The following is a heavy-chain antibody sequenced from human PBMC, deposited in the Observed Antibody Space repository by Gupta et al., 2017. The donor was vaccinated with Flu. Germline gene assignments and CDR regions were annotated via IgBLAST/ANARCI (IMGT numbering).Heavy chain of an antibody. J-gene: IGHJ3*02. CDR2: INPNSGGT. Sequence: QVQLVQSGAEVKKPGASVKVSCKASGYTFTGYYMHRVRQAPCQGLEWMGWINPNSGGTNYAQKFQGRVTMTRDTSISTAYMELSRLRSDDTAVYYCARESTYCSSTSCYGGDDQETTAFDIWGQGTMVTVSS. D-gene: IGHD2-2*01. CDR1: GYTFTGYY. CDR3: ARESTYCSSTSCYGGDDQETTAFDI. V-gene: IGHV1-2*02.